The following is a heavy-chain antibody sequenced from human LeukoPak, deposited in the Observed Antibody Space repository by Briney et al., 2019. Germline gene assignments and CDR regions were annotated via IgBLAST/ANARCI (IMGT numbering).Heavy chain of an antibody. J-gene: IGHJ3*02. Sequence: PSETLSLTCTVSGGSISSYYWSWIRQPPGKGLEWIGYIHYSGSTSYNPSLKSRATFSIDTSKNQFSLKLSSVTAADTAVYYCARDLLHRGYAFDIWGRGTMVTVSS. CDR1: GGSISSYY. D-gene: IGHD3-22*01. V-gene: IGHV4-59*12. CDR3: ARDLLHRGYAFDI. CDR2: IHYSGST.